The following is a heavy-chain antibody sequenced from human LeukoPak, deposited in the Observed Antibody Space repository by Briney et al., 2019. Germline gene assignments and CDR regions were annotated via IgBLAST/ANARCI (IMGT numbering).Heavy chain of an antibody. CDR2: IYYSGST. V-gene: IGHV4-59*01. D-gene: IGHD3-10*01. CDR3: ARDDSFGEFAD. CDR1: GGSISSYY. Sequence: SETLSLTCTVSGGSISSYYWSWIRQPPGKGLEWIGYIYYSGSTNYNPSLKSRVTISVDTFKNQFSLKLSSVTAADTAVYYCARDDSFGEFADWGQGTLVTVSS. J-gene: IGHJ4*02.